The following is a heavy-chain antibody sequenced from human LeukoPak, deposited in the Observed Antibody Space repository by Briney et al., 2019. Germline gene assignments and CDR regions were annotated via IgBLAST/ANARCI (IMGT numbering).Heavy chain of an antibody. CDR2: ILYDGSNK. Sequence: GGSLRLSCAASGFTFSSYGMHWVRQAPGKGLEWVAFILYDGSNKYYADSVKGRFIISRDNSKNTLYLQMNSLRAEDTAVYYCAKGDWATGYFDYWGQGTLVTVSS. V-gene: IGHV3-30*02. J-gene: IGHJ4*02. D-gene: IGHD3/OR15-3a*01. CDR1: GFTFSSYG. CDR3: AKGDWATGYFDY.